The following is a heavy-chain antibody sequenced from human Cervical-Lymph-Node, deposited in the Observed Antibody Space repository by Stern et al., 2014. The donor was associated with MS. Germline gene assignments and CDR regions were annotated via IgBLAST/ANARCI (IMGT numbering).Heavy chain of an antibody. V-gene: IGHV2-70*15. CDR1: GFSLSTSGMC. CDR3: ARTHRRKTIFGVVRAPTDV. J-gene: IGHJ6*02. Sequence: QITLKESGPALVKPTQTLTLTCTFSGFSLSTSGMCVSWIRQPPGKALEWLARIDWGDDKYYSTSLKTRLTISKDTSKNQVVLTMTNMDPVDTATYYCARTHRRKTIFGVVRAPTDVWGQGTTVTVSS. D-gene: IGHD3-3*01. CDR2: IDWGDDK.